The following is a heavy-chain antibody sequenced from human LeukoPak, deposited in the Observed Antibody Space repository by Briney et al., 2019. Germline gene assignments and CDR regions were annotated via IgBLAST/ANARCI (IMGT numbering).Heavy chain of an antibody. V-gene: IGHV1-8*01. CDR3: ARVAWWNSGSYYSFGY. J-gene: IGHJ4*02. Sequence: ASVKVSCKASGYTFPIYDINWVRQATGQRLELMGWMNPNSGNTGYAQKFQGRVTMTRDTSINTAYMELSGLRSEDTAVYYCARVAWWNSGSYYSFGYWGQGTLVTVSS. CDR2: MNPNSGNT. D-gene: IGHD1-26*01. CDR1: GYTFPIYD.